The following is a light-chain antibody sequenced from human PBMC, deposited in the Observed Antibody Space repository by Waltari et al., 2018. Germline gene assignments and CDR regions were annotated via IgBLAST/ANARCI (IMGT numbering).Light chain of an antibody. CDR2: DTN. V-gene: IGLV1-51*01. J-gene: IGLJ2*01. CDR1: SSNLGNSS. Sequence: QSVLTQPPSVSAAPRQKVSISCSGSSSNLGNSSVSWFQQFPRAAPKLRIYDTNKRPSGIPDRFSASKSGTSATLGISGLQTGDEAIYHCGTWDNSLNIVIFGGGTKLTVL. CDR3: GTWDNSLNIVI.